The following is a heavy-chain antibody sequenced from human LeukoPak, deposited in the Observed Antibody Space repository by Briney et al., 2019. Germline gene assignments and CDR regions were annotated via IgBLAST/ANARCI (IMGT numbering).Heavy chain of an antibody. V-gene: IGHV3-21*01. CDR2: ISSSSSYI. CDR1: GFTFSSYA. J-gene: IGHJ3*02. CDR3: ARDSVDLSGFGAFDI. Sequence: PGGSLRLSCAASGFTFSSYAMSWVRQAPGKGLEWVSSISSSSSYIYYADSVKGRFTISRDNAKNSLYLQMNSLRAEDTAVYYCARDSVDLSGFGAFDIWGQGTVVTVSS. D-gene: IGHD3-3*01.